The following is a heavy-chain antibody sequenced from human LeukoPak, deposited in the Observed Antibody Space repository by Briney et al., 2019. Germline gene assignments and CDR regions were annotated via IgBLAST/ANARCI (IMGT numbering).Heavy chain of an antibody. J-gene: IGHJ4*02. CDR3: AKSVVVITSRFDD. CDR2: INGGGSNT. CDR1: GFTFNTYV. V-gene: IGHV3-23*01. D-gene: IGHD2-15*01. Sequence: GGSLRLSCAASGFTFNTYVMSWVRQAPGKGLEWVSAINGGGSNTYYADSVKGRFTISRDNSKNMVYLQMNNLRAGDTAVYYCAKSVVVITSRFDDWGQGALVTVSS.